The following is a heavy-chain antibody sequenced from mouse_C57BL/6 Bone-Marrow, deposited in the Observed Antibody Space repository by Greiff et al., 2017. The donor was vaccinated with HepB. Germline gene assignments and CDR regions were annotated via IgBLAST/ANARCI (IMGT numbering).Heavy chain of an antibody. CDR3: ASGTPFAY. J-gene: IGHJ3*01. D-gene: IGHD3-3*01. Sequence: VQLQQPGAELVKPGASVKLSCKASGYTFTSYWMPWVKQRPGQGLEWIGMIHPNSGSTNYKEKFKSKATLTVDKSSSTAYMQLSSLTSEDSAVYYCASGTPFAYWGQGTLVTVSA. V-gene: IGHV1-64*01. CDR1: GYTFTSYW. CDR2: IHPNSGST.